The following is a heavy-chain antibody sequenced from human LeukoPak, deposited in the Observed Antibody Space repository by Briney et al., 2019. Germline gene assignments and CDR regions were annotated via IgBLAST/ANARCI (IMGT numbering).Heavy chain of an antibody. CDR3: ASNGYSYGSLELIDY. V-gene: IGHV4-34*01. Sequence: SETLSLTCVVYGGSFRICQPPGKGLECIGEINPSGGTTYNLPLKSRVTISIGTSKIQFSLKLSSVTAADTAVYYCASNGYSYGSLELIDYWGQGTLVTVSS. D-gene: IGHD5-18*01. CDR1: GGSF. J-gene: IGHJ4*02. CDR2: INPSGGT.